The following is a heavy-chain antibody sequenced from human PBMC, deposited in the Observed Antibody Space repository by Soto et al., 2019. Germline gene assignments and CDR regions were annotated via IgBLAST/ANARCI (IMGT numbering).Heavy chain of an antibody. CDR1: GGTFSSYT. V-gene: IGHV1-69*02. CDR2: IIPILGIA. D-gene: IGHD2-15*01. Sequence: GASVKVSCKASGGTFSSYTISWVRQAPGQGLEWMGRIIPILGIANYAQKFQGRVTITADKSTTTAYMELSSLRFEDTAVYYCARPLGGVVAATGWAFKSRGQGKMAT. J-gene: IGHJ3*01. CDR3: ARPLGGVVAATGWAFKS.